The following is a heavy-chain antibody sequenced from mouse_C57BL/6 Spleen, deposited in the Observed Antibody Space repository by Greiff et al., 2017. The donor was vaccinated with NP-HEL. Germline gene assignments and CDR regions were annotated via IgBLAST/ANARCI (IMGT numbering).Heavy chain of an antibody. CDR1: GYTFTSYW. V-gene: IGHV1-7*01. Sequence: VQLQQSGAELAKPGASVKLSCKASGYTFTSYWMHWVKQRPGQGLEWIGYINPSSGYTKYNQKFKDKATLTVDKSSSTAYMQLSSLTSEDSAVYYCAREGTTVVATEWGQGTLVTVSA. CDR3: AREGTTVVATE. J-gene: IGHJ3*01. D-gene: IGHD1-1*01. CDR2: INPSSGYT.